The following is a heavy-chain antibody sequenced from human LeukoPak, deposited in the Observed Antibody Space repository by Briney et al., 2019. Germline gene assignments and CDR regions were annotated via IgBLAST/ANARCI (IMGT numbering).Heavy chain of an antibody. V-gene: IGHV3-7*03. Sequence: GRSLRLSCAASGFTFSSYAMHWVRQAPGKGLEWVANIKLDGSEKNYVDSVKGRFTISRDNTKNSLYLQMNSLRVEDTAVFYCARDQYDTWSRRGNFDSWGQGTLVIVSS. CDR3: ARDQYDTWSRRGNFDS. CDR1: GFTFSSYA. CDR2: IKLDGSEK. J-gene: IGHJ4*02. D-gene: IGHD3-3*01.